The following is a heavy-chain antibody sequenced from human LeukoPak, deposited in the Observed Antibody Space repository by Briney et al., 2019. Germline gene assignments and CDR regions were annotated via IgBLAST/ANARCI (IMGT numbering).Heavy chain of an antibody. Sequence: GGSLRLSCAASGFIVSSNYMSWVRQAPGKGLECVSVFYSGGSTYYADSVQGRFTISRDNSKNTLYLQVNSLRAEDTAVYYCARGRVRFDYWGQGTLVTVSS. J-gene: IGHJ4*02. CDR2: FYSGGST. CDR1: GFIVSSNY. D-gene: IGHD2-2*01. CDR3: ARGRVRFDY. V-gene: IGHV3-53*01.